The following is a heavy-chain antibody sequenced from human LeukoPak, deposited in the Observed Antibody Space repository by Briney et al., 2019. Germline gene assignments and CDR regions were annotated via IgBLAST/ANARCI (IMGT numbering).Heavy chain of an antibody. CDR3: AKDEPDTAMSYLDY. CDR2: ISGSGGST. D-gene: IGHD5-18*01. J-gene: IGHJ4*02. V-gene: IGHV3-23*01. CDR1: GFTFSSYG. Sequence: GGSLRLSCAASGFTFSSYGMNWVRQAPGKGLGWVSAISGSGGSTYYADSVKGRFTISRDNSKNTLYLQMNSLRAEDTAVYYCAKDEPDTAMSYLDYWGQGTLVTVSS.